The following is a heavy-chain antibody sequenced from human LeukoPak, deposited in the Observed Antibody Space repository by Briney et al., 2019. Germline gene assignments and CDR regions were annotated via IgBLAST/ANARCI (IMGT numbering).Heavy chain of an antibody. Sequence: PSETLSLTCTVSGGSISSYYWSWIRQPPGKGLEWIGYIYYSGSTNYNPSLKSRVTISVDTSKNQFSLKLSSVTAADTAVYYCASQIWDVDTAMVPYFDYWGQGTLVTVSS. CDR1: GGSISSYY. CDR3: ASQIWDVDTAMVPYFDY. D-gene: IGHD5-18*01. J-gene: IGHJ4*02. V-gene: IGHV4-59*08. CDR2: IYYSGST.